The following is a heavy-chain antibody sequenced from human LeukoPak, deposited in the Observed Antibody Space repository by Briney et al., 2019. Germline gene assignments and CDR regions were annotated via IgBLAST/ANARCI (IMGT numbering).Heavy chain of an antibody. Sequence: GRSLRLSCAASGFTFSSYGMHWVRQAPGKGLEWVAVIWYDGSNKYYADSVKGRFTISRDNSKNTLYLQMNSLRAEDTAVYYCARGRYCSSTSCSDYFDYWAREPWSPSPQ. CDR1: GFTFSSYG. V-gene: IGHV3-33*01. J-gene: IGHJ4*02. CDR2: IWYDGSNK. CDR3: ARGRYCSSTSCSDYFDY. D-gene: IGHD2-2*01.